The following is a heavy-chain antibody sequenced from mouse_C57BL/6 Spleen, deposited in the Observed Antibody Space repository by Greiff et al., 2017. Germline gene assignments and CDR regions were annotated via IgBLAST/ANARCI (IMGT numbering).Heavy chain of an antibody. CDR3: ARAGLLRKFAMGY. J-gene: IGHJ4*01. CDR1: GYSITSGYD. CDR2: ISYSGST. D-gene: IGHD1-1*01. V-gene: IGHV3-1*01. Sequence: EVQLQQSGPGLVKPSQSLSLTCTVTGYSITSGYDWHWIRHFPGNQLGWMVYISYSGSTNYNPSLKSRISISHDTSKNHFFLTLNSVTTEDTATYYCARAGLLRKFAMGYWGQGTSVTVSS.